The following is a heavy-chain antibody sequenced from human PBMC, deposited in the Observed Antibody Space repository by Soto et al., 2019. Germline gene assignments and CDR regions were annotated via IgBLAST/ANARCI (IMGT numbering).Heavy chain of an antibody. CDR2: IKQDGSEK. Sequence: EVQLVESGGGLVQPGGSLRLSCAASGFTFRSYWMSWVRQAPGKGLEWVANIKQDGSEKYYVDSVKGRFTISRDNAKNSLYLQMNSLRAEDTAVYYCARDLASTTIPNYWGQGTLVTVSS. J-gene: IGHJ4*02. D-gene: IGHD4-17*01. CDR1: GFTFRSYW. V-gene: IGHV3-7*04. CDR3: ARDLASTTIPNY.